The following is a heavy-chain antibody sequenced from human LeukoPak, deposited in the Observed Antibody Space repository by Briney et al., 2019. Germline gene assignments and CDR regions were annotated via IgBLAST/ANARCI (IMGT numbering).Heavy chain of an antibody. CDR2: INGDSAYI. CDR1: GFTFSTYA. CDR3: ARSTRISWSSFDF. J-gene: IGHJ4*02. D-gene: IGHD6-13*01. Sequence: GGSLRLSCAGSGFTFSTYAMDWVRQAPGKGPEWASSINGDSAYIYYADSVRGRFTVSSDNARNSLYLHMNSLKSKDTAVYYCARSTRISWSSFDFWGQGTLVTVSS. V-gene: IGHV3-21*01.